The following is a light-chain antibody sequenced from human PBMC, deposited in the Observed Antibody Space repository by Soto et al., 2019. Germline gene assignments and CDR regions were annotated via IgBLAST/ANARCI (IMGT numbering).Light chain of an antibody. CDR1: QTLSNY. J-gene: IGKJ1*01. CDR3: LQYHNLWA. Sequence: DIQMTQSPSSVSASVGDRVTITCRASQTLSNYLTWFQQKPGKAPKVLIYRASTRATGVPARFSGSGSGTEFTLTISSLQPEDFTVYSCLQYHNLWAFGQGTKVDIK. CDR2: RAS. V-gene: IGKV1-NL1*01.